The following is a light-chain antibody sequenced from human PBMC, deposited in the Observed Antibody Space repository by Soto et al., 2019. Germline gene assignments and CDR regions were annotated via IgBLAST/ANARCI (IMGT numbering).Light chain of an antibody. Sequence: DIQMTQSPSSLSASVGDRVTITCRASQGISKDLYWYQQKPGKAPKLLIYGASNLQGGVPSRFSGSGSGTDFTLTSSSLQPEYFATYYCQQSYSTPPYTFGQGTRLEVK. CDR2: GAS. CDR1: QGISKD. V-gene: IGKV1-39*01. CDR3: QQSYSTPPYT. J-gene: IGKJ2*01.